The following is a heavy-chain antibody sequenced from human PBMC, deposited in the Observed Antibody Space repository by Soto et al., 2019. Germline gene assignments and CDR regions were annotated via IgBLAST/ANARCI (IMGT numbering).Heavy chain of an antibody. CDR3: ARDPLGYCSGGSCAGGMDV. CDR1: GFTFSSYG. V-gene: IGHV3-33*01. CDR2: IWYDGSNK. J-gene: IGHJ6*02. D-gene: IGHD2-15*01. Sequence: GGSLRLSCAASGFTFSSYGMHWVRQAPGKGLEWVAVIWYDGSNKYYADSVKGRFTISRDNSKNTLYLQMNSLRAEDTAVYYCARDPLGYCSGGSCAGGMDVWGQGTTVTVSS.